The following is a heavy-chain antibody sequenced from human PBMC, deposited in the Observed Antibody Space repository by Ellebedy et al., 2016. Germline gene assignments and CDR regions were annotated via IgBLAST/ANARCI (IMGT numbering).Heavy chain of an antibody. J-gene: IGHJ3*01. CDR3: ARDIAWSDMDVVIAEHAFDL. Sequence: ASVKVSXXASGYTFTNFYMNWVRQAPGQGLEWLGMINPTGGSTWYAQRFQGRVTMTRDTSTNTVYMELSSLRSEDTAVYYCARDIAWSDMDVVIAEHAFDLWGQGTLVTVSS. CDR1: GYTFTNFY. V-gene: IGHV1-46*01. D-gene: IGHD3-22*01. CDR2: INPTGGST.